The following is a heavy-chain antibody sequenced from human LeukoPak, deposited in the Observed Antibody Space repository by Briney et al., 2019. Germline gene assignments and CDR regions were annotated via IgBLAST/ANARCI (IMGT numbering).Heavy chain of an antibody. CDR2: IYPSDSDT. D-gene: IGHD1-26*01. Sequence: GESLKISCQGSEYSFATYWIAWLRQMPGKGLEWMGIIYPSDSDTRYSPSFQGQVTISADKSIKTAYLQWSSLKASDTAMYYCARPLQGIVGATGFDYWAREPWSPSPQ. J-gene: IGHJ4*02. CDR3: ARPLQGIVGATGFDY. V-gene: IGHV5-51*01. CDR1: EYSFATYW.